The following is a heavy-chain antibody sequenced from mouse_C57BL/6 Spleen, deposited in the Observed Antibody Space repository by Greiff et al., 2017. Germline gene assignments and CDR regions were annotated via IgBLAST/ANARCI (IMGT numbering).Heavy chain of an antibody. J-gene: IGHJ3*01. CDR1: GFIIKNTY. D-gene: IGHD2-3*01. Sequence: EVKLQESVAELVRPGASVKLSCTASGFIIKNTYMHWVKQRPAKGLEWIGRIDPANGNTNYAPKFQGKATRAADTSSNTAYLQLSSLTSEDTAIYYSASSRDGFLAWFAYWGQGTLVTVSA. CDR2: IDPANGNT. V-gene: IGHV14-3*01. CDR3: ASSRDGFLAWFAY.